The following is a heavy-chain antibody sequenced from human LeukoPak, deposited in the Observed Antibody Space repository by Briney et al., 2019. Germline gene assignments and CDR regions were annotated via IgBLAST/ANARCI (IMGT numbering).Heavy chain of an antibody. CDR1: GFTSSSFW. CDR3: ARDIDEGSGYYDY. CDR2: IKQDGSKK. Sequence: GGSLTLSCAASGFTSSSFWMCWVRQAPGKGLEWVANIKQDGSKKNYVGSVKGRFTISRDNTKNLLYLQMNSLSPEDTAVYYCARDIDEGSGYYDYWGQGTLVTVSS. V-gene: IGHV3-7*01. D-gene: IGHD3-22*01. J-gene: IGHJ4*02.